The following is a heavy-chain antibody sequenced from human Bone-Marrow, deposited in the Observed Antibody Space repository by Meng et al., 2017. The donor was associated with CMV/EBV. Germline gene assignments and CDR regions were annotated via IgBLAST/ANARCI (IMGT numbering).Heavy chain of an antibody. CDR1: GFTLSSYW. Sequence: SGFTLSSYWMHWVRQAPGKGLVWVSRINSDSKSTSYADSVKGRFTISRDNAKNTLFLQMNTLRAEDTAVYFCPLPLTIYNSVWSWFDYWGQGALVTVSS. CDR3: PLPLTIYNSVWSWFDY. J-gene: IGHJ4*02. D-gene: IGHD6-13*01. CDR2: INSDSKST. V-gene: IGHV3-74*01.